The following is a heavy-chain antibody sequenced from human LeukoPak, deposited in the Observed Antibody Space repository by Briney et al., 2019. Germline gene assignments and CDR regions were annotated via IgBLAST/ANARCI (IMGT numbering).Heavy chain of an antibody. Sequence: SVKVSCKASGGTFSSYAISWVRQAPGQGLEWMGGIIPIFGTANYAQKFQGRVTITADKSTSTAYMELSSLRSEDTAVYYCARGQITMVRGVIITGTDAFDIWGQGTMVTVSS. D-gene: IGHD3-10*01. CDR1: GGTFSSYA. CDR2: IIPIFGTA. V-gene: IGHV1-69*06. CDR3: ARGQITMVRGVIITGTDAFDI. J-gene: IGHJ3*02.